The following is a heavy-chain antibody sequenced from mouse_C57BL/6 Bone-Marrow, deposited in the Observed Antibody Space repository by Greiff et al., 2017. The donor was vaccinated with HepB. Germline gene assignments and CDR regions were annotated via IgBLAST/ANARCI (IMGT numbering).Heavy chain of an antibody. CDR1: GYTFTSYW. V-gene: IGHV1-55*01. CDR2: IYPGSGST. J-gene: IGHJ3*01. CDR3: ARDGYYWIAY. Sequence: QVQLQQPGTELVKPGASVKLSCKASGYTFTSYWMHWVKQRPGQGLEWIGDIYPGSGSTNYNEKFKSKATLTVDTSSSTAYMQLSSLTSEDSAVYYCARDGYYWIAYWGQGTLVTVSA. D-gene: IGHD2-3*01.